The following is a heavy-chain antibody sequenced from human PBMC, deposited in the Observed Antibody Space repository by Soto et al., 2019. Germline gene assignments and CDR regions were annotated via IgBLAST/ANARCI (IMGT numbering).Heavy chain of an antibody. Sequence: SETLSLTCTVSGGSLSSGGYYWTWIRQHPGEGLEWIGYNYYSGITYYNPSLKSRVTISLDTSKNQFSLKLSSVTAADTAVYYCARGSSIAGLYYGMDVWGQGTTVTVSS. D-gene: IGHD6-6*01. J-gene: IGHJ6*02. CDR3: ARGSSIAGLYYGMDV. V-gene: IGHV4-31*03. CDR1: GGSLSSGGYY. CDR2: NYYSGIT.